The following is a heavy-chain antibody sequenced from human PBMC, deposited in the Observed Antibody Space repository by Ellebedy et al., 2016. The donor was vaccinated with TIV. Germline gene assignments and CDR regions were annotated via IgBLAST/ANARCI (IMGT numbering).Heavy chain of an antibody. V-gene: IGHV3-7*01. Sequence: GGSLRLSCVASGFSFSNYWMSWVRQAPGKGLEWVANMRQDGGDKYYVDSVKGRFTISRDNAKSSLFLQLNSVRAEDTAVYYCATDGSYGDYLSPAHAFEIWGQGTVVAVSS. CDR2: MRQDGGDK. CDR1: GFSFSNYW. D-gene: IGHD4-17*01. CDR3: ATDGSYGDYLSPAHAFEI. J-gene: IGHJ3*02.